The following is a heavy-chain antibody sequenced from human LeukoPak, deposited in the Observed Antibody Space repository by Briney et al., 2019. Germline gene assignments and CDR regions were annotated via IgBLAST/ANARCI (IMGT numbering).Heavy chain of an antibody. CDR3: ARTFDYVWGSYRY. Sequence: SVKVSCKASGGTFSSYAISWVRQAPGQGLEWMGGIIPIFGTANYAQKFQGRVTITADKSTSTAYMELSSLRSEDTAVYYCARTFDYVWGSYRYWGQGTLVTVSS. J-gene: IGHJ4*02. D-gene: IGHD3-16*02. V-gene: IGHV1-69*06. CDR2: IIPIFGTA. CDR1: GGTFSSYA.